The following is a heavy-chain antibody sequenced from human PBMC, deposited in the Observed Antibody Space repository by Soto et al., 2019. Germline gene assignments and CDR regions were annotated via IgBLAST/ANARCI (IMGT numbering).Heavy chain of an antibody. CDR1: GYTFTSQN. CDR2: INPSIGTT. V-gene: IGHV1-46*03. D-gene: IGHD1-26*01. Sequence: QVQLVQSGAEVKKPGASVKVSCKASGYTFTSQNMHWVRQAPGQGLEWMGVINPSIGTTTYAQKFQGRVTMTSDTSTSSVYMEVSSLRSEDTAVYYCISTLGARLDYWGQGTLVTVSS. CDR3: ISTLGARLDY. J-gene: IGHJ4*02.